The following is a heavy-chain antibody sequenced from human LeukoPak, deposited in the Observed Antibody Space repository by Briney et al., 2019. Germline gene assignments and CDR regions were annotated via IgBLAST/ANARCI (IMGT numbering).Heavy chain of an antibody. Sequence: GSSVKVSCKASGGTFSSYAINWVRQATGQGLEWMGWMNPNSGNTGYAQKFQGRVTITRNTSISTAYMELSSLRSEDTAVYYCARALRDYYDSSGYRMRAFDIWGQGTMVTVSS. J-gene: IGHJ3*02. CDR2: MNPNSGNT. CDR3: ARALRDYYDSSGYRMRAFDI. CDR1: GGTFSSYA. V-gene: IGHV1-8*03. D-gene: IGHD3-22*01.